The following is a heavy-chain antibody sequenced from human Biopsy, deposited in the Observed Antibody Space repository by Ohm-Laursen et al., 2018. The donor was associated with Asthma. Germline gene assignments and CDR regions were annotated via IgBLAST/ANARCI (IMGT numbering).Heavy chain of an antibody. D-gene: IGHD3-16*01. V-gene: IGHV3-30*18. J-gene: IGHJ6*02. CDR1: GFMFRSFG. CDR3: AKDRFDNSVTSKYYYYGIDV. Sequence: SLRLSCAASGFMFRSFGMHWVRQAPGKGLEWVAVISYDGNHKFYEDSVRGRFTISRDNVRNRLHLQMSSLRPDDSAAYHCAKDRFDNSVTSKYYYYGIDVRGQGTTVTVSS. CDR2: ISYDGNHK.